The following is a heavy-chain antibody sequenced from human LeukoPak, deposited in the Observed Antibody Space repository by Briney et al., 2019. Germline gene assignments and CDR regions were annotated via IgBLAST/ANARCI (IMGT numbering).Heavy chain of an antibody. V-gene: IGHV3-33*01. Sequence: GGSLRLSCAASGFTFSSYGMHWVRQAPGKGLEWVAVIWYDGSNKYYADSVKGRFTISRDNSKNTLYLQMNSLRAEDTAVYYCARDQSFYYYGSGSYHSYYYYGMDVWGQGTTVTVSS. J-gene: IGHJ6*02. CDR1: GFTFSSYG. D-gene: IGHD3-10*01. CDR2: IWYDGSNK. CDR3: ARDQSFYYYGSGSYHSYYYYGMDV.